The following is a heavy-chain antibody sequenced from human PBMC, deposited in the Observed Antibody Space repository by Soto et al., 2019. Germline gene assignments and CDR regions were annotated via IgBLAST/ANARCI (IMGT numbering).Heavy chain of an antibody. Sequence: GESLKISCKGSGYSFTSYWIGWVRQMPGKGLEWMGIIYPGDSDTRYSPSFQGQVTISADKSITTAYLQWSSLKASDTAMYYCARQGLERARSYTPKFDYWGQGTLVTVSS. J-gene: IGHJ4*02. V-gene: IGHV5-51*01. CDR1: GYSFTSYW. CDR2: IYPGDSDT. D-gene: IGHD1-26*01. CDR3: ARQGLERARSYTPKFDY.